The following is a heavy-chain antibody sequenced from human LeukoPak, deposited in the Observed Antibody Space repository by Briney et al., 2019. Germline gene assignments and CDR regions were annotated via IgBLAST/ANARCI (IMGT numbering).Heavy chain of an antibody. V-gene: IGHV1-8*01. Sequence: ASVEVSCKASGYTFTSYDINWVRQATGQGLEWMGWMNPNSGNTGYAQKFQGRVTMTRNTSISTAYMELSSLRSEDTAVYYCARGLKTGSSDDTDYWGQGTLVTVSS. D-gene: IGHD6-19*01. CDR3: ARGLKTGSSDDTDY. J-gene: IGHJ4*02. CDR1: GYTFTSYD. CDR2: MNPNSGNT.